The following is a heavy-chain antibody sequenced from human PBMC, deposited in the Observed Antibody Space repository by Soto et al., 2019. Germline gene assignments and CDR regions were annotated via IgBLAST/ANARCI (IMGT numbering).Heavy chain of an antibody. CDR2: MSYDGNNK. D-gene: IGHD2-8*01. V-gene: IGHV3-30*18. CDR3: AKGFLSGGYCANGVCYHFDY. J-gene: IGHJ4*02. CDR1: GFTFSRYG. Sequence: HPGGSLRLSCAASGFTFSRYGMHWVRQVPGKGLEWVAVMSYDGNNKYYADSVKGRFTVSRDNSRNTQYLQMNSLKVEDTAVYFCAKGFLSGGYCANGVCYHFDYWGQGTPVTVSS.